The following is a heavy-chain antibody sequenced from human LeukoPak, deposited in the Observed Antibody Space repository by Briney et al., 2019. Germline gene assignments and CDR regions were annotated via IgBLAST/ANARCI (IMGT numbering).Heavy chain of an antibody. Sequence: PSETLSLTCTVSGGSISSSDYYWGWIRQPPGKGLEWIGSIYYSGSTYYNPSLKSRVTISVDTSKSQFFLNLNSVTAADTAVYYCARHRASSRGGSGYSQGGFDYWGQGTLVTVSS. J-gene: IGHJ4*02. CDR3: ARHRASSRGGSGYSQGGFDY. D-gene: IGHD3-22*01. CDR2: IYYSGST. V-gene: IGHV4-39*01. CDR1: GGSISSSDYY.